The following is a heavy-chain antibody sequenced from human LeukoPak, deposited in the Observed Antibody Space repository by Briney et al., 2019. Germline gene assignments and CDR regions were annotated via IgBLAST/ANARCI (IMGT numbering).Heavy chain of an antibody. CDR3: AKPRAMTTGVGRYFDL. CDR1: GFTFTSYA. CDR2: ISGGGENT. J-gene: IGHJ2*01. Sequence: GGSLRLSCGASGFTFTSYAMSWIRQAPGKGLEWVSAISGGGENTYYGDSVKGRFTISRDNSKNTLYLQMNSLRAEDTATYYCAKPRAMTTGVGRYFDLWGRGTLVTVST. V-gene: IGHV3-23*01. D-gene: IGHD1-1*01.